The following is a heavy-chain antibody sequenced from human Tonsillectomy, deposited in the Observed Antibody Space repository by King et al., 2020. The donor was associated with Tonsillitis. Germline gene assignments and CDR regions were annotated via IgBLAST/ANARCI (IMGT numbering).Heavy chain of an antibody. J-gene: IGHJ4*02. CDR2: INPNSGGA. CDR1: GYTFTAYY. CDR3: ARGPWEYDRPSVAF. D-gene: IGHD1-26*01. V-gene: IGHV1-2*02. Sequence: QLVQSGAEVKKPGASVKVSCKASGYTFTAYYMYWVRQAPGQGLEWMGWINPNSGGANYAQKFQGRVTMTRDTSISTAYMELSRLRSDDTAVYYCARGPWEYDRPSVAFWGQGTLVTVSS.